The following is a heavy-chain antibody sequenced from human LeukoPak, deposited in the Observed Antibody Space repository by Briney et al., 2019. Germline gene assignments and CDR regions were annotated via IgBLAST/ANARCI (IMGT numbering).Heavy chain of an antibody. CDR2: IYYSGST. J-gene: IGHJ4*02. V-gene: IGHV4-59*11. D-gene: IGHD5-12*01. CDR3: AKGGVGGYDLTHFDY. CDR1: GGSISSHY. Sequence: PSETLSLTCTVSGGSISSHYWSWIRQPPGKGLEWIGYIYYSGSTNYNPSLKSRVTISVDTSKNQFSLKLSSVTAADTAVYYCAKGGVGGYDLTHFDYWGQGTLVTVSS.